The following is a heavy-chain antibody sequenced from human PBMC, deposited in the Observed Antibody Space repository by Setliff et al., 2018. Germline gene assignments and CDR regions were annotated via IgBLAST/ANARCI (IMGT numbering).Heavy chain of an antibody. Sequence: VASVKVSCKASGYTFTGYYMHWIRQAPGQGLEWVGWINPNSGVTNYAQKSQGRVTMTRDTSISTAYMELSSLRSDDTAVYYCARVATLIRGVTVNWFDPWGQGTLVTVSS. CDR3: ARVATLIRGVTVNWFDP. D-gene: IGHD3-10*01. J-gene: IGHJ5*02. CDR2: INPNSGVT. V-gene: IGHV1-2*02. CDR1: GYTFTGYY.